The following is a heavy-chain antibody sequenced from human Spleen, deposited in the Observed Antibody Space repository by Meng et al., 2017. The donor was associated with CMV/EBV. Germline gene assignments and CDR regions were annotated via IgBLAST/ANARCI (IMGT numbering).Heavy chain of an antibody. CDR2: MNPNSGNT. V-gene: IGHV1-8*02. Sequence: ASVKVSCKASGYTFTNYAISWVRQATGQGLEWMGWMNPNSGNTGYAQKFQGRVTMTRNTSISTAYMELSSLRSEDTAVYYCARGRYCSSTSCSPYYYYGMDVWGQGTTVTVSS. CDR3: ARGRYCSSTSCSPYYYYGMDV. D-gene: IGHD2-2*01. J-gene: IGHJ6*02. CDR1: GYTFTNYA.